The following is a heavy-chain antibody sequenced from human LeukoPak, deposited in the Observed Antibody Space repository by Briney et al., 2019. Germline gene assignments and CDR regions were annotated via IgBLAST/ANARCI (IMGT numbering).Heavy chain of an antibody. V-gene: IGHV4-61*02. D-gene: IGHD2-21*01. CDR2: IYTSGST. J-gene: IGHJ4*02. CDR1: GGSISSGSYY. Sequence: ASETLSLTCTVSGGSISSGSYYWSWIRQPAGKGLEWIGRIYTSGSTNYNPSLKSRVTMSVDTSKNQFSLKLSSVTAADTAVYYCAREEDDVVWEDWGQGTLVTVSS. CDR3: AREEDDVVWED.